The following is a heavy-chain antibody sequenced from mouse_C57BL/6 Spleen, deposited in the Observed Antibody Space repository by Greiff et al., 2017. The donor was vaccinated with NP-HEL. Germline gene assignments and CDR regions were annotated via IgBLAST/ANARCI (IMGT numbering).Heavy chain of an antibody. V-gene: IGHV1-22*01. J-gene: IGHJ2*01. CDR1: GYTFTDYN. D-gene: IGHD3-2*02. CDR3: GQLRLQGYFDY. CDR2: INPNNGGT. Sequence: EVKLQQSGPELVKPGASVKMSCKASGYTFTDYNMHWVKQSHGKSLEWIGYINPNNGGTSYNQKFKGKATLTVNKSSSTAYMELRSLTSEDSAVYYCGQLRLQGYFDYWGQGTTLTVSS.